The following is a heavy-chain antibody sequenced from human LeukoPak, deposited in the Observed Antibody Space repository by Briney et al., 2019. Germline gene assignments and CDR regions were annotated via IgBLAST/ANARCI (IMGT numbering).Heavy chain of an antibody. CDR1: GFTFSSYG. J-gene: IGHJ4*02. CDR3: ASQADRFDY. V-gene: IGHV3-30*03. Sequence: PGRSLRLSCAASGFTFSSYGMHWVRQAPGKGLEWVAVISYDGSNKYYADSVKGRFTISRDNSKNTLYLQMNSLRAEDTAVYYCASQADRFDYWGRGTLVTVSS. D-gene: IGHD6-13*01. CDR2: ISYDGSNK.